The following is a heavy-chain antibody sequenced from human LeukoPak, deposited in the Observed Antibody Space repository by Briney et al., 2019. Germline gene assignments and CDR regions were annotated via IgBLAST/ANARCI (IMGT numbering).Heavy chain of an antibody. Sequence: PGGSLRLSCAASGFTFSSYGMYWVRQAPGKGLEWVAFIRYDGSNNYYGDSVKGRFTISRDNSKNTLNLQMNSLRAEDTAVYYCAKGYGSGNFEFDPWGQGTLVTVSS. D-gene: IGHD3-10*01. CDR1: GFTFSSYG. CDR3: AKGYGSGNFEFDP. J-gene: IGHJ5*02. CDR2: IRYDGSNN. V-gene: IGHV3-30*02.